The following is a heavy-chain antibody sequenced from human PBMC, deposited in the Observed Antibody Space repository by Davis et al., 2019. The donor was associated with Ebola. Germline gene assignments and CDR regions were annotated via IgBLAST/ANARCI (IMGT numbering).Heavy chain of an antibody. Sequence: MPSETLSLTCTVSGGSVSSGSYYWSWIRQPPGKGLEWIGEINHSGSTNYNPSLKSRVTISVDKSKNQFSLKLSSVTAADTAVYYCVRRLQFYYHGMDVWGQGTTVTVSS. CDR1: GGSVSSGSYY. D-gene: IGHD5-24*01. V-gene: IGHV4-39*07. CDR3: VRRLQFYYHGMDV. CDR2: INHSGST. J-gene: IGHJ6*02.